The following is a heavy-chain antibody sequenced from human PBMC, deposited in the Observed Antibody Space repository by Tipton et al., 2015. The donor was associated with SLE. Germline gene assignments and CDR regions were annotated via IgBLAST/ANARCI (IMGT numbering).Heavy chain of an antibody. V-gene: IGHV1-2*06. CDR2: INPNSGGT. J-gene: IGHJ4*02. CDR3: ARPIYSGSSYFDY. Sequence: QSGAEVKKPGASVKVSCKASGYTFSDFYIHWVRQAPGQGLEWMGRINPNSGGTNYAQKFQGRVTMTRDTSISTAYMELSRLSSDDTAVYYCARPIYSGSSYFDYWGQGTLVTVSS. D-gene: IGHD1-26*01. CDR1: GYTFSDFY.